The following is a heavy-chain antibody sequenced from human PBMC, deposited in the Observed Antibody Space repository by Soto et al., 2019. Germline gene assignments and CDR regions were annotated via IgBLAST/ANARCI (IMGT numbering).Heavy chain of an antibody. D-gene: IGHD3-22*01. V-gene: IGHV4-39*01. CDR2: IYYSGST. Sequence: QLQLQESGPGLVKPSETLSLTCTVSGGSISSSSYYWGWIRQPPGKGLEWIGSIYYSGSTYYNPSLKSRGTISVDTSKNQFSLKLSSVTAADTAVYYCARPADYYDFFDYWGQGTLVTVSS. CDR3: ARPADYYDFFDY. CDR1: GGSISSSSYY. J-gene: IGHJ4*02.